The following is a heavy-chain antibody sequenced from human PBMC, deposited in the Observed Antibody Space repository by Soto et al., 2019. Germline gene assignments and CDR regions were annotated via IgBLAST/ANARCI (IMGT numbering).Heavy chain of an antibody. D-gene: IGHD3-22*01. V-gene: IGHV4-4*02. J-gene: IGHJ4*02. CDR2: IYHTGST. CDR1: GGSFSSSNW. CDR3: ASQHYYDSSGYYVVY. Sequence: PSETLSLTCAVSGGSFSSSNWWSWVRQPPGKGLEWIGEIYHTGSTNYNPSLKSRVTISVDTSKNQFSLKLSSVTAADTAVYYCASQHYYDSSGYYVVYWGQGTLVTVSS.